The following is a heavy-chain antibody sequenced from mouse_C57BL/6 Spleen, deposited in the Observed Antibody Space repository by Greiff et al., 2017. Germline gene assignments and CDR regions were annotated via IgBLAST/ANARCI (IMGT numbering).Heavy chain of an antibody. CDR1: GYTFTSYW. V-gene: IGHV1-7*01. J-gene: IGHJ3*01. Sequence: VQVVESGAELAKPGASVKLSCKASGYTFTSYWMHWVKQRPGQGLEWIGYINPSSGYTKYNQKFKDKATLTADKSSSTAYMQLSSLTYEDSAVXYCARSRLSYDYGIFAYWGQGTLVTVSA. D-gene: IGHD2-4*01. CDR2: INPSSGYT. CDR3: ARSRLSYDYGIFAY.